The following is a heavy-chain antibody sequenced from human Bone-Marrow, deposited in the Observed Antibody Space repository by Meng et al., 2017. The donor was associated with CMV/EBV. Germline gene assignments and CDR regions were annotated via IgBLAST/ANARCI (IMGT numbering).Heavy chain of an antibody. D-gene: IGHD6-6*01. J-gene: IGHJ6*02. V-gene: IGHV3-30*02. CDR2: IRYDGSNK. Sequence: GESLKISCAASGFTFSSYGMHWVRQAPGKGLEWVAFIRYDGSNKYYADSVKGRFTISRDNSKNTLYLQMNSLRAEDTAVYYCARGRIAARPSKYYYKYYGMDVWGQGTTVTVSS. CDR1: GFTFSSYG. CDR3: ARGRIAARPSKYYYKYYGMDV.